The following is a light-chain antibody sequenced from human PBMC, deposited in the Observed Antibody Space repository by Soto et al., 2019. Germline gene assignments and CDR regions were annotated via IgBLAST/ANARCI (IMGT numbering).Light chain of an antibody. J-gene: IGKJ5*01. CDR1: QTVTRNY. CDR2: GAS. Sequence: EIVLTHSPGTLSLSPGERATLSCRASQTVTRNYLAWHQQKPGQTPRLLVYGASSRATGIPDRFSGSGSGTDFTLTISRLEPEDFAVXXXXXXXXSPITFGQGTRLEIK. V-gene: IGKV3-20*01. CDR3: XXXXXSPIT.